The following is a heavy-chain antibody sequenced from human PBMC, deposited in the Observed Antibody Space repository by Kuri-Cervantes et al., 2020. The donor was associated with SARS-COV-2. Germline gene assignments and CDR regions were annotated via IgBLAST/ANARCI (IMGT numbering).Heavy chain of an antibody. CDR1: AGSVSGSSYY. V-gene: IGHV4-39*07. J-gene: IGHJ4*02. CDR2: FYHSGST. CDR3: AKSEMFYDMSGYYFDN. Sequence: SETLSLTCSVSAGSVSGSSYYWGWIRQAPGKGLEWIGSFYHSGSTYYNPSLKSRVSISEDTSKNQLSLQLTSVTAADTAVYYCAKSEMFYDMSGYYFDNWGKGTLVTVSS. D-gene: IGHD3-22*01.